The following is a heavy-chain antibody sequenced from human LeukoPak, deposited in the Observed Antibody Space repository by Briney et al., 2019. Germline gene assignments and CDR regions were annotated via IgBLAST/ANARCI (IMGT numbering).Heavy chain of an antibody. CDR1: GGSISDYY. CDR3: ARLGSRLNWFDP. D-gene: IGHD3-10*01. CDR2: FYNSGSS. Sequence: SETLSLTCTVSGGSISDYYRGWIRQPPGKGLEWIGYFYNSGSSTYNPSLKSRVTISVGTSKNQFSLKLSSVTAADTAVYYCARLGSRLNWFDPWGQGTLVTVSS. V-gene: IGHV4-59*01. J-gene: IGHJ5*02.